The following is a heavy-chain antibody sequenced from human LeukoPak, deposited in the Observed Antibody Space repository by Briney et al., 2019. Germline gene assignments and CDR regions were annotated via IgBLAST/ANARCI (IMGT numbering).Heavy chain of an antibody. D-gene: IGHD2-8*01. CDR1: GFPFSSYA. V-gene: IGHV3-23*01. J-gene: IGHJ4*02. CDR2: ISGSGGNT. CDR3: VKENGLGPNYFDY. Sequence: GGSLRLSCATSGFPFSSYAMTWVRQAPGKGLEWVSGISGSGGNTYYANSVKGRFTISRDKPRNTVYLQMNSLRVEDTAVYYRVKENGLGPNYFDYWGQGTLVTVSS.